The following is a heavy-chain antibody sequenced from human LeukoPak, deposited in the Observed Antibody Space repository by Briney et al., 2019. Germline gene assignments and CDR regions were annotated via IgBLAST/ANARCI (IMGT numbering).Heavy chain of an antibody. CDR1: APSITTSRSE. CDR2: IYYTGSS. CDR3: ARHLGGSSWIDY. Sequence: SASLSLTRTVSAPSITTSRSESDWIRQPPGNGLESIGNIYYTGSSYYSPSLKSRVTISVDTSKNQFSLKLSSVTAADTAVYYCARHLGGSSWIDYWGQGTLVTVSS. J-gene: IGHJ4*02. V-gene: IGHV4-39*01. D-gene: IGHD6-13*01.